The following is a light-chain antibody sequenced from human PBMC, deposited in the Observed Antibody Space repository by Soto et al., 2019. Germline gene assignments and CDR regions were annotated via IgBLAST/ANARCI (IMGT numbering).Light chain of an antibody. CDR3: TSYVGDDIWV. CDR1: SSDVGAYKY. CDR2: EVT. Sequence: QSALTQPPSAYGSPAQSVTISCSGTSSDVGAYKYVSWYQQYPGKAPKLMIYEVTKRPSGVPDRFSGSKSGNTASLTVSGLHAEDEADYYCTSYVGDDIWVFGGGTKVTVL. V-gene: IGLV2-8*01. J-gene: IGLJ3*02.